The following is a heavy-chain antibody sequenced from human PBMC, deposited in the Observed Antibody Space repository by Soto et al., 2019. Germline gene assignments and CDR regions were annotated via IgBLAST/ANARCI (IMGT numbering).Heavy chain of an antibody. J-gene: IGHJ3*02. CDR1: GFTFTNAW. CDR3: HTPHGRNAFDI. Sequence: GGSLRLSCATSGFTFTNAWMAWVRQAPGKGLEWVGRIKAIGDGGTTNYAAPVKGRFTVSRDDSENTLYLQMNSLRVEDTGIYYCHTPHGRNAFDIWSQGTVVTVSS. V-gene: IGHV3-15*01. CDR2: IKAIGDGGTT. D-gene: IGHD2-8*01.